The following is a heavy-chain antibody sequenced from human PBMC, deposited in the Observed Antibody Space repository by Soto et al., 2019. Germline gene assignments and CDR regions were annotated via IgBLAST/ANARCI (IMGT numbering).Heavy chain of an antibody. CDR2: ISYIGTT. V-gene: IGHV4-39*01. D-gene: IGHD4-17*01. CDR1: GVSLNNGAYY. CDR3: VRQDGDNWFDS. J-gene: IGHJ5*01. Sequence: QLQLQESGPGLVKPSESLFLMCTVSGVSLNNGAYYWGWLRQPPGMGLEWIGSISYIGTTYYNPSLRSRLTISVDTSKNQFSLTLTSVTAADTAIYYCVRQDGDNWFDSWGQGALVTFSS.